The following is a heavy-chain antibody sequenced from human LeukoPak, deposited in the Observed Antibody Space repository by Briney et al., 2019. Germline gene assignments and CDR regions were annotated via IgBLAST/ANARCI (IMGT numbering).Heavy chain of an antibody. CDR3: ATEPGSGYYSRGYYYYMDV. D-gene: IGHD3-22*01. CDR2: ISSSSSTI. CDR1: GFTFSSYA. V-gene: IGHV3-48*01. J-gene: IGHJ6*03. Sequence: GGSLRLPCAASGFTFSSYAMNWVRQAPGKGLEWVSYISSSSSTIYYADSVKGRFTISRDNAKNSLYLQMNSLRAEDTAVYYCATEPGSGYYSRGYYYYMDVWGKGTTVTVSS.